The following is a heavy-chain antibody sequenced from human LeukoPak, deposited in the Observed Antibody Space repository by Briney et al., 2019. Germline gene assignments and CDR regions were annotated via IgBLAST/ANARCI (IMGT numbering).Heavy chain of an antibody. J-gene: IGHJ6*02. CDR3: AVNRQPYYYYGMDV. Sequence: GGSLRLSCAASGFTVSDNYMSWVRQAPGKGLVWVSVIYSGGNTYYADSVKGRFTISRDNSKNTLYLQMNSLRAEDTAVYYCAVNRQPYYYYGMDVWGPGTTVTVSS. D-gene: IGHD5-18*01. V-gene: IGHV3-53*01. CDR2: IYSGGNT. CDR1: GFTVSDNY.